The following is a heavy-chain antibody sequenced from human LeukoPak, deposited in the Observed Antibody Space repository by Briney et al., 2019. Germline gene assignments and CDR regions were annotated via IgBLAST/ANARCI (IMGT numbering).Heavy chain of an antibody. V-gene: IGHV4-59*01. CDR3: ARVGYYDSSGYYTDDY. J-gene: IGHJ4*02. Sequence: TSETLSLTCTVSGGSISSYYWSWIRQPPGKGLEWIGYIYYSGSTNYNPSLKSRVTISVDTSKNQFSLKLSSVTAADTAVYYCARVGYYDSSGYYTDDYWGQGTLVTVSS. D-gene: IGHD3-22*01. CDR1: GGSISSYY. CDR2: IYYSGST.